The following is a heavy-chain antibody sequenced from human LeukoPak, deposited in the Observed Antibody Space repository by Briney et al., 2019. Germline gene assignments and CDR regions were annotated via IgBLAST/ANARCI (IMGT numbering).Heavy chain of an antibody. D-gene: IGHD3-22*01. CDR3: ARHRSRAHYYDNTAYRVFDY. CDR1: GGSFSGYY. CDR2: INHSGST. V-gene: IGHV4-34*01. J-gene: IGHJ4*02. Sequence: KTSETLSLTCAVYGGSFSGYYWSWIRQSPGKGLEWIGEINHSGSTNYNPSLKSRVTISEDTSKNLFSLRLSSVTAADTAVYYCARHRSRAHYYDNTAYRVFDYWGQGTLVTVSS.